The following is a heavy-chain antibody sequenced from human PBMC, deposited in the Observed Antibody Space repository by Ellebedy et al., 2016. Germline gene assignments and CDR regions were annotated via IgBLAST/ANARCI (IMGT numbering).Heavy chain of an antibody. CDR2: MYYRGST. V-gene: IGHV4-39*01. CDR3: ARRPNWYFDL. Sequence: SETLSLXXTVSDGSVRSSSYYWDWIRQPPGKGLEWIGSMYYRGSTNYNPSLKSRVTISVDTSKNQFSLKLTSVTAADTAVYYCARRPNWYFDLWGRGTLVTVSS. CDR1: DGSVRSSSYY. J-gene: IGHJ2*01.